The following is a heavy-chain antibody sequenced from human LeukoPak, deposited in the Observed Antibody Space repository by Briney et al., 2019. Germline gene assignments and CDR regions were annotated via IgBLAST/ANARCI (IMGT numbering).Heavy chain of an antibody. CDR2: IYYSGST. CDR3: ARSQAVAGTSLIDY. V-gene: IGHV4-61*05. Sequence: PSETLSLTCTVSGGSISSSSYYWGWIRQPPGKGLEWIGYIYYSGSTNYNPSLKSRVTISVDTSKNQFSLKLSSVTAADTAVYYCARSQAVAGTSLIDYWGQGTLVTVSS. D-gene: IGHD6-19*01. J-gene: IGHJ4*02. CDR1: GGSISSSSYY.